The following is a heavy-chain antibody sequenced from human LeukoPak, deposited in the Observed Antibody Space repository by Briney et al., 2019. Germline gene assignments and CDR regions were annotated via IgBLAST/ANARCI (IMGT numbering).Heavy chain of an antibody. J-gene: IGHJ3*02. D-gene: IGHD6-13*01. CDR2: ISYDGSNK. Sequence: PGRSLRLSCAASGFTFSSYGMHWVRQAPGKGLEWVAVISYDGSNKYYADSVKGRFTISRDNSKNTLYLQMNSLRAEDTAVYYCARSRGSSTWYLGDAFDIWGQGTMVTVSS. V-gene: IGHV3-30*03. CDR1: GFTFSSYG. CDR3: ARSRGSSTWYLGDAFDI.